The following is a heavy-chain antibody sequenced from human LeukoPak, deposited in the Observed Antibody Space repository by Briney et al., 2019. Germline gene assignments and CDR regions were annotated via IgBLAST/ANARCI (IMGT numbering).Heavy chain of an antibody. J-gene: IGHJ4*02. CDR2: FDPEDGET. CDR3: ATTGSGWYVFDY. V-gene: IGHV1-24*01. D-gene: IGHD6-19*01. Sequence: ASVKVSCKVSGYTLTELSMHWMRQAPGKGLEWMGGFDPEDGETIYAQKFQGRVTMTEDTSTDTAYMELSSLRSEDTAVYYCATTGSGWYVFDYWGQGTLVTVSS. CDR1: GYTLTELS.